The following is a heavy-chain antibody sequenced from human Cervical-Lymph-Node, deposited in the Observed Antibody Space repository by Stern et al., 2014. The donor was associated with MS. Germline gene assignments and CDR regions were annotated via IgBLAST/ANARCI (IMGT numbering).Heavy chain of an antibody. J-gene: IGHJ5*02. Sequence: QVQLVESGPGLVKPSETLSLTCSVSGSLMSNYYWTWIRQPPGKGLELIGYIFHSGTTNYHPSLKRRVDMSLDTSMNHFSLRLKYVTAEDTAVYYCAAMAYSSSSLWFDPWGQGTLVTVSS. CDR3: AAMAYSSSSLWFDP. CDR2: IFHSGTT. D-gene: IGHD6-6*01. CDR1: GSLMSNYY. V-gene: IGHV4-59*01.